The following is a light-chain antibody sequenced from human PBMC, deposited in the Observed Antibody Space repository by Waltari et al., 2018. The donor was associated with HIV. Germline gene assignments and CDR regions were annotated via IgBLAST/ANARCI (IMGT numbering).Light chain of an antibody. J-gene: IGLJ2*01. CDR3: CSYTKLTTHYVL. V-gene: IGLV2-14*03. CDR1: TTDIGGDNY. CDR2: GVS. Sequence: HSALPQPASVSRSPGQSITSSCNGTTTDIGGDNYVSWYTRQPDKAPKLIIFGVSSRPSGISSRVSGSKSGNTASLTISGLQAEDEADYYCCSYTKLTTHYVLFGGGTKLTVL.